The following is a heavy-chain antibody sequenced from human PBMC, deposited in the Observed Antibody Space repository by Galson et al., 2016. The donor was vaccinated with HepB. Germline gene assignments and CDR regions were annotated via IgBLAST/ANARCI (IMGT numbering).Heavy chain of an antibody. CDR3: ARDGGGTGGYYYYGMDV. D-gene: IGHD1-14*01. Sequence: SLRLSCAASGFTFSRYDMHWVRHVTGKGLEWVSAIGTAGDTYYPGSVKGRFTISRENAKNSLYLQMNSLRDEDTAVSYCARDGGGTGGYYYYGMDVWGQGTMVTVSS. CDR2: IGTAGDT. J-gene: IGHJ6*02. V-gene: IGHV3-13*01. CDR1: GFTFSRYD.